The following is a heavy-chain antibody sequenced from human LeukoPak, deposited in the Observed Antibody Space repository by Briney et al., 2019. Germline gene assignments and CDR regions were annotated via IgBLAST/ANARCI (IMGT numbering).Heavy chain of an antibody. Sequence: PGGSLRLSCAASGFTFSSYEMSWVRQVPGKGLEWVSYSSSSGTTIYYAGSVKGRFTISRDNAKNSLYLQMNSLRAEDTAVYYCVRDLVFDIWGQGTMVTVSS. D-gene: IGHD3-16*01. V-gene: IGHV3-48*03. CDR2: SSSSGTTI. CDR1: GFTFSSYE. CDR3: VRDLVFDI. J-gene: IGHJ3*02.